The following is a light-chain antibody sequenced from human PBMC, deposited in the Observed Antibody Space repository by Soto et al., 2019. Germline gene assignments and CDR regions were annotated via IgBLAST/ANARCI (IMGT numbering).Light chain of an antibody. CDR2: GAS. V-gene: IGKV3D-15*01. CDR1: LTFSSKY. Sequence: EIVMTQSPATLSVSPGERATLSCRASLTFSSKYLAWYQHKPGQAPRLLIYGASTRAAGIPDRFSGSGSGTEFTLTISSLQSEDFAIYYCQQYNNWQTFGQGTKVDIK. CDR3: QQYNNWQT. J-gene: IGKJ1*01.